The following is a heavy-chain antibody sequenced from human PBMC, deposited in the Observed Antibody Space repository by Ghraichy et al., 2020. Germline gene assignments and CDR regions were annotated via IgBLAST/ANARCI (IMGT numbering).Heavy chain of an antibody. Sequence: LTCAASGFIFTNYYMSWVRQAPGKGLEWISYLDSSGRTIYYADSVKGRFTTSRDNAQKSLYLQMNSLRTEDTALYYCARGLRDDGDKAVFFDYWGQGTLVTVSS. D-gene: IGHD4-17*01. V-gene: IGHV3-11*01. J-gene: IGHJ4*02. CDR3: ARGLRDDGDKAVFFDY. CDR1: GFIFTNYY. CDR2: LDSSGRTI.